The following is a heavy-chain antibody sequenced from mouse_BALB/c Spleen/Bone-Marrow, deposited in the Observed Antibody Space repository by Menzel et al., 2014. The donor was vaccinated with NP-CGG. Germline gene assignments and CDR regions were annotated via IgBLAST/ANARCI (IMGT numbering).Heavy chain of an antibody. D-gene: IGHD2-4*01. CDR3: ARSPYDYAAMDY. CDR1: GFTFSSFG. V-gene: IGHV5-17*02. Sequence: VQLKESGGGLVQPGGSRKLSCAASGFTFSSFGMHWVRQAPEKGLEWVAYISSGSSTIYYADTVKGRFTISRDNPKNTLFLQMTSLRSEDTAMYYCARSPYDYAAMDYWGQGTSVTVFS. CDR2: ISSGSSTI. J-gene: IGHJ4*01.